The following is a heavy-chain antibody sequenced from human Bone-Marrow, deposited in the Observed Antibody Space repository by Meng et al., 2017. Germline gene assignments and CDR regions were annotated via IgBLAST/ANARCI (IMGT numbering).Heavy chain of an antibody. CDR2: IRGKANSYAT. Sequence: GESLKISCAASGFTFSGSAMHWVRQASGKGLEWVGRIRGKANSYATAYAASVKGRFTISRDDSKNTAYLQMNSLKTEDTAVYYCTRHSSSLTFYDYWGQGTLVTVSS. D-gene: IGHD6-6*01. CDR1: GFTFSGSA. CDR3: TRHSSSLTFYDY. J-gene: IGHJ4*02. V-gene: IGHV3-73*01.